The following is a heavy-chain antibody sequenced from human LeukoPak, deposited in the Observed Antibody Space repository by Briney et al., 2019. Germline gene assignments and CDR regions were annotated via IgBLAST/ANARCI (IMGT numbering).Heavy chain of an antibody. V-gene: IGHV4-59*01. J-gene: IGHJ6*02. CDR3: ARAGGSYYYYYYYYGMDV. CDR1: GGSISSYY. D-gene: IGHD1-26*01. Sequence: PSETLSLTCTVSGGSISSYYWSWIRQPPGKGLEWIGYIYYSGSTNYNPSLKSRVTISVDTSKNQFSLKLSSVTAADTAVYYCARAGGSYYYYYYYYGMDVWGQGTTVIVSS. CDR2: IYYSGST.